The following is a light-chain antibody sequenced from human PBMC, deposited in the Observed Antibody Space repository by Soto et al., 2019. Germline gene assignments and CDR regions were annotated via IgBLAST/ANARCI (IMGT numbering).Light chain of an antibody. CDR1: SSDVGGYNY. J-gene: IGLJ1*01. V-gene: IGLV2-14*01. CDR2: EVS. CDR3: SSYTDRNNLV. Sequence: QSALTQSASVSGSPGQSITISCTGTSSDVGGYNYVSWYQQHPGKAPKLLIYEVSNRPSGVSNRFSGSKSGNTASLTISGLQAEDEADYYCSSYTDRNNLVFGTGTKLTVL.